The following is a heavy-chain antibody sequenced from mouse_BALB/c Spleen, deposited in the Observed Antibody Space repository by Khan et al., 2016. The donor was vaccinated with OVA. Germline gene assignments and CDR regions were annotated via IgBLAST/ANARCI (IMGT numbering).Heavy chain of an antibody. CDR1: GYTFTNYG. D-gene: IGHD4-1*01. CDR2: INTYTGEP. CDR3: ARVGYNGTMDY. Sequence: QLVQSGPELKKPGETVKISCKASGYTFTNYGMNWVKQAPGKGLKWMGWINTYTGEPTYADDFKGRFAFSLETSASPAYFPINNLKNEDTATYFCARVGYNGTMDYWGQGTSVTVSS. V-gene: IGHV9-3-1*01. J-gene: IGHJ4*01.